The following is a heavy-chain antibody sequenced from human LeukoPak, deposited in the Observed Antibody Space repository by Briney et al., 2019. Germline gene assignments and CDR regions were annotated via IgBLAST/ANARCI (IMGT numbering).Heavy chain of an antibody. CDR2: INPNSGGT. V-gene: IGHV1-2*02. Sequence: ASVKVSCKASGYIFTGYYMHWVRQAPGQGLEWMGWINPNSGGTNYAQKFQGRVTMTRDTSISTAYMELSRLRSDDTAVYYCARGAVRLLLFGDSGRKSKTYFDYWGQGTLVTVSS. CDR3: ARGAVRLLLFGDSGRKSKTYFDY. CDR1: GYIFTGYY. D-gene: IGHD3-10*01. J-gene: IGHJ4*02.